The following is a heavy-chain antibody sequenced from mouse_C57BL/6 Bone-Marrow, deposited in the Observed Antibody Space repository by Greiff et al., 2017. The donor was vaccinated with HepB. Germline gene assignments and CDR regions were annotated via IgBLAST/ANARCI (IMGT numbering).Heavy chain of an antibody. J-gene: IGHJ1*03. D-gene: IGHD1-1*01. CDR1: GFNIKDDY. V-gene: IGHV14-4*01. CDR3: SAHYYGSSHLYFDV. Sequence: EVQLQQSGAELVRPGASVKLSCTASGFNIKDDYMHWVKQRPEQGLEWIGWIDPENGDTEYASKFQGKATITADTSSTTAYLQLSSLTSEDTAVYYCSAHYYGSSHLYFDVWGTGTTVTVSS. CDR2: IDPENGDT.